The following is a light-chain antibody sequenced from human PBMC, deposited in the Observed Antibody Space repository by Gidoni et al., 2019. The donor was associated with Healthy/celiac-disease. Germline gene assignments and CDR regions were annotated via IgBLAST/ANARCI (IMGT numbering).Light chain of an antibody. V-gene: IGKV3-11*01. CDR2: DAS. CDR3: QQRSNWPPET. CDR1: QSVSSY. J-gene: IGKJ3*01. Sequence: EIVLTQSPATLSLSPGERATLSCRASQSVSSYLAWYQQKPGQAPRLLIYDASNRATGIPARFSGSESGTDFTLTISSLEPEDFAVYYCQQRSNWPPETFGPGTKVEIK.